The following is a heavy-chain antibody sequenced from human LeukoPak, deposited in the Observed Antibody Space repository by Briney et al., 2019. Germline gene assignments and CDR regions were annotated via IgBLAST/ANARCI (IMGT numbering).Heavy chain of an antibody. CDR2: ISSSSSTI. CDR3: ARVRLDAFDI. V-gene: IGHV3-48*01. Sequence: GGSLRLSCAASGFTFSSYSMHWVRQAPGKGLEWVSYISSSSSTIYYADSVKGRFTISRDNAKNSLYLQMNSLRAEDTAVYYCARVRLDAFDIWGQGTMVTVSS. D-gene: IGHD6-25*01. CDR1: GFTFSSYS. J-gene: IGHJ3*02.